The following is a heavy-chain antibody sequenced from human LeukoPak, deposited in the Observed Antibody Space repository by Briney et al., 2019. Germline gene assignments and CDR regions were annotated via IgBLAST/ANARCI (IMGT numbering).Heavy chain of an antibody. Sequence: ASVKVSCKASGYTFTGYYMHWVRQAPGQGLEWMGWINPNSGGTNYAQKFQGRVTMTRDTSISIAYMELSRLRSDDTAVYYCAREFVVVPGNPFDYWGQGTLVTVSS. J-gene: IGHJ4*02. CDR1: GYTFTGYY. D-gene: IGHD2-2*01. V-gene: IGHV1-2*02. CDR2: INPNSGGT. CDR3: AREFVVVPGNPFDY.